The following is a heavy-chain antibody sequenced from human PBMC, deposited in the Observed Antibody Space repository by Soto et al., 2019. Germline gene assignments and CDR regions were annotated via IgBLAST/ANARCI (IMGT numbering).Heavy chain of an antibody. CDR2: INPNSGGT. J-gene: IGHJ4*02. D-gene: IGHD6-13*01. CDR1: GYTFTGYY. Sequence: ASVKVSCKASGYTFTGYYMHWVRQAPGQGLEWMGWINPNSGGTNYAQKFQGWVTMTRDTSISTAYMELSRLRSDDTAVYYCARDIAAAGTEFDYWGQGTLVTVSS. V-gene: IGHV1-2*04. CDR3: ARDIAAAGTEFDY.